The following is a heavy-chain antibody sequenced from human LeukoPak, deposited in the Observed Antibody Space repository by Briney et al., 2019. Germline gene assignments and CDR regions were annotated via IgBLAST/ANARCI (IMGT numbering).Heavy chain of an antibody. CDR2: IYYSGST. CDR3: ARRSPTADAFDI. V-gene: IGHV4-59*08. Sequence: SETLSLTCTVSGGSISSYYWSWIRQPPGKGLEWIGYIYYSGSTNYNPSLKSRVTISVDTSKNQFSLKLSSVTAADTAVYYCARRSPTADAFDIWGQGTMVTVSS. CDR1: GGSISSYY. J-gene: IGHJ3*02.